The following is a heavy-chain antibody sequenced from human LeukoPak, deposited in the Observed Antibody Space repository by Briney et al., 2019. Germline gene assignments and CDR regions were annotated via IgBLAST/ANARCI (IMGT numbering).Heavy chain of an antibody. V-gene: IGHV1-24*01. CDR2: FDPEDGEI. CDR3: AIWRWELPYFDY. CDR1: GYTLTELS. Sequence: GASVKVSCKVSGYTLTELSMHWVRQAPGKGLEWMGGFDPEDGEIIYAQKFQGRVTMTEDTSTDTAYMELSSLRSEDTAVYYCAIWRWELPYFDYWGQGTLVTVSS. J-gene: IGHJ4*02. D-gene: IGHD1-26*01.